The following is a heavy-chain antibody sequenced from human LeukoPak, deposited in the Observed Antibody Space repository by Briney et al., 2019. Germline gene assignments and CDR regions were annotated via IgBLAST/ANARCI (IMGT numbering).Heavy chain of an antibody. J-gene: IGHJ4*02. V-gene: IGHV3-7*01. CDR2: IKKDGSEK. CDR3: ARDLSGVTGYTYGRGIDY. D-gene: IGHD5-18*01. Sequence: GGSLRLSCAASGFTFSSYWMSWGRQAPGKGREWVANIKKDGSEKYYVDSVTARFTISRDNAKPSLYLQMNSLRAEDTAMYYCARDLSGVTGYTYGRGIDYWGQGTLVTVSS. CDR1: GFTFSSYW.